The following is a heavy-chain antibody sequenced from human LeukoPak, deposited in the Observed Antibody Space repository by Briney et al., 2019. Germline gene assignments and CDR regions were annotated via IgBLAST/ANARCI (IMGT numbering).Heavy chain of an antibody. CDR1: GFTFSSYS. V-gene: IGHV3-20*04. CDR3: AREGGSYAEYFQH. Sequence: GGSLRLSCAASGFTFSSYSMNWVRQAPGKGLEWVSGINWNGGSTGYADSVKGRFTISRDNAKNSLYLQMNSLRAEDTALYYCAREGGSYAEYFQHWGQGTLVTVSS. D-gene: IGHD1-26*01. CDR2: INWNGGST. J-gene: IGHJ1*01.